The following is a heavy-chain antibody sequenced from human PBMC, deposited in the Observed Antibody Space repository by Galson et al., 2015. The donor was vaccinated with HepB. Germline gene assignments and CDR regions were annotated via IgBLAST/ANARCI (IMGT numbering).Heavy chain of an antibody. V-gene: IGHV4-59*11. Sequence: SETLSLTCTVSGGSISGHYWNWVRQPPGKELEWIGYIYSSGSTNYNPSLKSRVTISVDTSKNQFSLKLSSVTAADKAIYYCARLRPSSYCTSAACHLVFDYWGQGTPVTVSS. CDR1: GGSISGHY. CDR3: ARLRPSSYCTSAACHLVFDY. D-gene: IGHD2-8*01. CDR2: IYSSGST. J-gene: IGHJ4*02.